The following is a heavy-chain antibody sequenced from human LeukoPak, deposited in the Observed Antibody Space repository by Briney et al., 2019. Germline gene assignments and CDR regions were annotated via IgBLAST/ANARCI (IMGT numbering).Heavy chain of an antibody. CDR3: ARAPAVDGHFDY. V-gene: IGHV4-59*01. CDR2: IYYSGST. D-gene: IGHD6-19*01. J-gene: IGHJ4*02. CDR1: GGSISSYY. Sequence: SETLSLTCTVSGGSISSYYWSWIRQPPGKGLEWIGYIYYSGSTNYNPSLKSRVTISVDTSKNQFSLKLSSVTAADTAVYYCARAPAVDGHFDYWGQGALVTVSS.